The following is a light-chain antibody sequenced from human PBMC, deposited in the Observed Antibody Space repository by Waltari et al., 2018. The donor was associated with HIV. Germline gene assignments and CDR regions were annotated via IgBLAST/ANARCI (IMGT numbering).Light chain of an antibody. J-gene: IGLJ2*01. CDR1: NSNIGSNS. Sequence: QSVLTQPPSASGTPGQRVTISCSGRNSNIGSNSVNWYQQVPGTAPKLLIYSNNQRHSGVPDRFSGSKSGKSASLAIRGLRSEDEADYYCAAWDDSRNGEVIFGGGTKLTVL. CDR2: SNN. V-gene: IGLV1-44*01. CDR3: AAWDDSRNGEVI.